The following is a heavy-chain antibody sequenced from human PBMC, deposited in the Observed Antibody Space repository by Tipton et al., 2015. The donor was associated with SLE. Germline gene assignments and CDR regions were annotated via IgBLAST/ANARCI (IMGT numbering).Heavy chain of an antibody. Sequence: SLRLSCAASGFTFSSYWMSWVRQAPGKGLEWVANIKQDGSEKYYVDSVKGRFTISRDNAKNSLYLQMNSLRAEDTAVYYCAREGDSSGPGFDYWGQGTLVTVSS. D-gene: IGHD3-22*01. CDR1: GFTFSSYW. CDR2: IKQDGSEK. V-gene: IGHV3-7*01. CDR3: AREGDSSGPGFDY. J-gene: IGHJ4*02.